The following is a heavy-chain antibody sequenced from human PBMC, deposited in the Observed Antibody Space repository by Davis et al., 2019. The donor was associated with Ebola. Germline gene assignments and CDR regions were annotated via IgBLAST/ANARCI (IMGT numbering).Heavy chain of an antibody. CDR1: GFTFSSYT. CDR2: ISYDGDNN. J-gene: IGHJ3*02. Sequence: GGSLRLSCAASGFTFSSYTLHWVRQAPGKGLEWVAVISYDGDNNYHADSVQGRFTISRDNSKNTLYLQMNSLRAEDTAIYYCARGAYGDYIVKAFDIWGQGTKVTVS. V-gene: IGHV3-30*04. CDR3: ARGAYGDYIVKAFDI. D-gene: IGHD4-17*01.